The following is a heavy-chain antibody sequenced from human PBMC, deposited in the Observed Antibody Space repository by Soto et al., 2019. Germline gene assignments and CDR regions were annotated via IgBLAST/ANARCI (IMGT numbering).Heavy chain of an antibody. V-gene: IGHV4-31*03. CDR3: ARDLSYGDFVFDY. D-gene: IGHD4-17*01. CDR1: GGSISSGGDY. Sequence: SETLSLTCTVSGGSISSGGDYWSWIRQHPGKGLEWIGYIYYSGSTYYNPSLKSRVTMSVDTSKNQFSLKLSSVTAADTAVYYCARDLSYGDFVFDYWGQGTLVTVSS. CDR2: IYYSGST. J-gene: IGHJ4*02.